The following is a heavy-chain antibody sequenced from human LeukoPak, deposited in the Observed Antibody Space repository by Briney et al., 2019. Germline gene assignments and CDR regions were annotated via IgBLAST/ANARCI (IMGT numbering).Heavy chain of an antibody. CDR1: VFTFNDYY. J-gene: IGHJ4*02. CDR3: ARGGDYGDYDLDY. Sequence: GGSLRLSCAASVFTFNDYYMSWIRQAPWKGLEWVSYISSSSSYTNYADSVKGRFTISRDNAKNSLYLQMNSLRAEDTAVYYCARGGDYGDYDLDYWGQGTLVTVSS. V-gene: IGHV3-11*06. CDR2: ISSSSSYT. D-gene: IGHD4-17*01.